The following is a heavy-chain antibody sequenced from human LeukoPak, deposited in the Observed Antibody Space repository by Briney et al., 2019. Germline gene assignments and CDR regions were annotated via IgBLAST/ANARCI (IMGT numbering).Heavy chain of an antibody. CDR2: ISYDGSNK. V-gene: IGHV3-30*03. J-gene: IGHJ4*02. Sequence: PGRSLRLSCAASGFTFSSYGMHWVRQAPGKGLEWVAVISYDGSNKYYADSVKGRFTISRDNSKNTLYLQMNSLRAEDTAVYYCARVGYGGNSVALDYWGQGTLVTVSS. CDR1: GFTFSSYG. CDR3: ARVGYGGNSVALDY. D-gene: IGHD4-23*01.